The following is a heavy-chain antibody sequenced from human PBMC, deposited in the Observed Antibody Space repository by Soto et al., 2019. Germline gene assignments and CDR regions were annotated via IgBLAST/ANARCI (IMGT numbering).Heavy chain of an antibody. Sequence: ASVKVSCKASGYTFTSYYMHWVRQAPGQGLEWMGIINPSGGSTSYAQKFQGRVTMTRDTSTSTVYMELSSLRSEDTAVYYCARELGMIAAAPNNWFDPWGQGTLVNVSS. CDR1: GYTFTSYY. CDR2: INPSGGST. V-gene: IGHV1-46*03. J-gene: IGHJ5*02. CDR3: ARELGMIAAAPNNWFDP. D-gene: IGHD6-13*01.